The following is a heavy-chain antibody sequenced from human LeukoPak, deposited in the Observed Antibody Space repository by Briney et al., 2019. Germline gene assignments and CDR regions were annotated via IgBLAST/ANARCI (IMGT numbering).Heavy chain of an antibody. Sequence: SETLSLTCSVSGASLSSYYWGWIRQSPGRGLEWLGYISDTGKTDYNPSLKSRGTLSLDTSKNQFSLRLTSVTAADTAVYYCVTGYYEPFDNWGQGTLVTVSS. CDR1: GASLSSYY. J-gene: IGHJ4*02. CDR3: VTGYYEPFDN. D-gene: IGHD3-3*01. V-gene: IGHV4-59*01. CDR2: ISDTGKT.